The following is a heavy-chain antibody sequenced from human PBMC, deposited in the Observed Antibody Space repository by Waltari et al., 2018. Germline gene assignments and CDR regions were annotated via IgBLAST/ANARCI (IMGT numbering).Heavy chain of an antibody. Sequence: RQAPGQGLEWMGWISAYNGNTNYAQKLQGRVTMTTDTSTSTAYMELRSLRSDDTAVYYCARVVGGYGGSFDYWGQGTLVTVSS. D-gene: IGHD5-12*01. CDR3: ARVVGGYGGSFDY. J-gene: IGHJ4*02. CDR2: ISAYNGNT. V-gene: IGHV1-18*01.